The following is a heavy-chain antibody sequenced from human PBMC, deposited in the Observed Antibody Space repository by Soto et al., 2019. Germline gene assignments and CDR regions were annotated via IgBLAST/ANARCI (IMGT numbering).Heavy chain of an antibody. CDR3: ARDFGVWGYDSSGYYSSYFDY. CDR1: GFTFSSYA. J-gene: IGHJ4*02. V-gene: IGHV3-30-3*01. CDR2: ISYDGSNE. D-gene: IGHD3-22*01. Sequence: QVQLVESGGGVVQPGRSLRLSCAASGFTFSSYAMHWVRQAPGKGLEWVAVISYDGSNEYYADSVKGRFTISRDNSKNTLYLQMNSLRAEDTAVYYCARDFGVWGYDSSGYYSSYFDYWGQGTLVTVSS.